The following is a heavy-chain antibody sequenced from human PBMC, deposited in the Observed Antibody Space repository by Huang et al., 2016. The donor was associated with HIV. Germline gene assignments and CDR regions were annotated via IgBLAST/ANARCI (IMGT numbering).Heavy chain of an antibody. CDR2: IIPSFGTT. CDR1: GGGSSSYA. D-gene: IGHD5-12*01. V-gene: IGHV1-69*13. Sequence: QVQLVQSGAEVKKPGSSVKLSCQSSGGGSSSYAISWVRQARGQGLEWMGGIIPSFGTTDYAPRFQGGVTITADGSTNTAYIELSSLEYDDTALYYCARSGPRWGLATIWTLVYWGQGTLVTVSS. J-gene: IGHJ4*02. CDR3: ARSGPRWGLATIWTLVY.